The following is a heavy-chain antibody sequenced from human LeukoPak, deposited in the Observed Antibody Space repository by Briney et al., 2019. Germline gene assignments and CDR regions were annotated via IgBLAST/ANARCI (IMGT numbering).Heavy chain of an antibody. V-gene: IGHV1-18*04. J-gene: IGHJ6*04. CDR1: GYTFTSYG. CDR3: AREVQLWFGELSGYYGMDV. D-gene: IGHD3-10*01. CDR2: ISAYNGNT. Sequence: GASVKVSCTASGYTFTSYGISWVRQAPGQGLEWMGWISAYNGNTNYAHKLQGRVTMTTDTSTSTAYMELRSLRSDDTAVYYCAREVQLWFGELSGYYGMDVWGKGTTVTVSS.